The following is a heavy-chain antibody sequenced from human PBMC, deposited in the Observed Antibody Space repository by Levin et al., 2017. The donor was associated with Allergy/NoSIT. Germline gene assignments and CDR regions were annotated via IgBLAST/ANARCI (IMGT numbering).Heavy chain of an antibody. J-gene: IGHJ1*01. D-gene: IGHD2-2*02. CDR1: GFTFSDYS. Sequence: PVASVKVSCAASGFTFSDYSLHWVRQVPGKGLQWLAYISTNGITKYYVDSVRGRFTISRDNAKNSLYLQMNGLRDEDTGVYYCSRDQLAASISGLGHWGQGTQVTVSS. CDR2: ISTNGITK. CDR3: SRDQLAASISGLGH. V-gene: IGHV3-48*02.